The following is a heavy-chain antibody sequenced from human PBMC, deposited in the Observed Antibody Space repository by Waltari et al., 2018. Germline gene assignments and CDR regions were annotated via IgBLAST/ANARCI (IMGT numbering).Heavy chain of an antibody. CDR1: GVTFPMFA. D-gene: IGHD6-6*01. Sequence: EVQLLESGGGLVKPGGSLRLSCDASGVTFPMFAMGWVRQAPGKGLEWVSSITNRGGGAYYADFVKGRFTISRDNSENTLFLQMNSLSAEDTAVYYCVKVGSSSPAYDYWGQGTQVTVSS. J-gene: IGHJ4*02. CDR3: VKVGSSSPAYDY. CDR2: ITNRGGGA. V-gene: IGHV3-23*01.